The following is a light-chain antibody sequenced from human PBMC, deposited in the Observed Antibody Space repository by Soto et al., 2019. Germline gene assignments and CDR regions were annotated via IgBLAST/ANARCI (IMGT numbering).Light chain of an antibody. Sequence: EIVLAQSPATLSLSPGERATLSCRASQSVSSYLAWYQQKPGQAPRLLIYDASSRAIGIPARFSGSGSGTDFTLTISSLEPEDFAVYYCQQRSNWPLTFGGGTKVDIK. J-gene: IGKJ4*01. CDR1: QSVSSY. CDR2: DAS. V-gene: IGKV3-11*01. CDR3: QQRSNWPLT.